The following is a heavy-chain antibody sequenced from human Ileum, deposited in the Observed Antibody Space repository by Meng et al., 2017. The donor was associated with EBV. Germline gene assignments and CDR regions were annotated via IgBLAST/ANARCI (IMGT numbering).Heavy chain of an antibody. D-gene: IGHD6-13*01. CDR3: ARPIAAAGWFDP. J-gene: IGHJ5*02. V-gene: IGHV4-39*01. CDR1: GGPINSSSYY. CDR2: IYYSGRT. Sequence: QLQLQESGPGQGKPSKTLSLTGTVSGGPINSSSYYWGWIRQPPGKGLEWIGSIYYSGRTYYNPSLKSRVTISVDTSKNQFSLKLSSVTAADTAVYYCARPIAAAGWFDPWGQGTLVTVSS.